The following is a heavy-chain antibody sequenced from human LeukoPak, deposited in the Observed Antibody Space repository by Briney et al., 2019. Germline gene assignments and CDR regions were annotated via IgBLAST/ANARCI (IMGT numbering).Heavy chain of an antibody. J-gene: IGHJ4*02. CDR2: IKSKTDGGTT. CDR1: GFTFSNAW. V-gene: IGHV3-15*01. CDR3: AKAPGVYCSSTSCYLDY. D-gene: IGHD2-2*01. Sequence: GGSLRLSCAASGFTFSNAWMSWVRQAPGKGLEWVGRIKSKTDGGTTDYAAPVKGRFTISRDDSKNTLYLQMNSLRAEDTAVYYCAKAPGVYCSSTSCYLDYWGQGTLVTVSS.